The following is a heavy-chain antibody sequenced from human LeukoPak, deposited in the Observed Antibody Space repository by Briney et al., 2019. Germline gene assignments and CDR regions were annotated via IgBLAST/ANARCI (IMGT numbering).Heavy chain of an antibody. V-gene: IGHV3-7*03. J-gene: IGHJ4*02. CDR1: GFTFSSYA. CDR2: IKQDGSEK. Sequence: GGSLRLSCAASGFTFSSYAMHWVRQAPGKGLEWVANIKQDGSEKYYVDSVKGRFTVSRDNAKNSLYLQMNSLRAEDTAVYYCAKTRPLDSSSWSHGDYWGQGTLVTVSS. D-gene: IGHD6-13*01. CDR3: AKTRPLDSSSWSHGDY.